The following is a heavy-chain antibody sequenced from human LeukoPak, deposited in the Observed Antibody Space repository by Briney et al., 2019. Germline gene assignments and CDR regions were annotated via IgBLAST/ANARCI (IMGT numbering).Heavy chain of an antibody. D-gene: IGHD4-17*01. CDR1: EFDFSSHA. Sequence: GGSLRLTCAASEFDFSSHAMTWVRQAPGKGLEWVSAISISGSKTYYADSVKGRFTISRDNSKNTLYLQMNSLRAEDTAVYYCANEIRPNDYWGQGTQVTVSS. CDR3: ANEIRPNDY. CDR2: ISISGSKT. V-gene: IGHV3-23*01. J-gene: IGHJ4*02.